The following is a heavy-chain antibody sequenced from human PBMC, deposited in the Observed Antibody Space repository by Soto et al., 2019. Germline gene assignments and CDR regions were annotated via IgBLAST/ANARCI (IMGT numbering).Heavy chain of an antibody. CDR1: GFTFSSYG. CDR3: AKDTRSYSGSYFLYYYGMDV. Sequence: GGSLRLSCAASGFTFSSYGMHWVRQAPGKGLEWVAVISYDGSNKYYADSVKGRFTISRDNSKNTLYLQMNSLRAEDTAVYYCAKDTRSYSGSYFLYYYGMDVWGQGTTVTVSS. V-gene: IGHV3-30*18. CDR2: ISYDGSNK. D-gene: IGHD1-26*01. J-gene: IGHJ6*02.